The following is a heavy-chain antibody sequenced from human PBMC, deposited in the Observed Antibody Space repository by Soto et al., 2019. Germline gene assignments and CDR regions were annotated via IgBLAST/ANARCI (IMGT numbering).Heavy chain of an antibody. V-gene: IGHV1-46*03. CDR3: TRGRSSFHPSFDY. D-gene: IGHD6-13*01. CDR1: GYTFTNYY. CDR2: IDPSGGTT. J-gene: IGHJ4*02. Sequence: QVQLVQSGAEVKKPGASVKISCKASGYTFTNYYMHWVRQAPGQGLEWMGIIDPSGGTTSYAQSFQGRVTMTRDTSTSTVQMELSSLRSKDTALYYCTRGRSSFHPSFDYWGQGTLVTVSS.